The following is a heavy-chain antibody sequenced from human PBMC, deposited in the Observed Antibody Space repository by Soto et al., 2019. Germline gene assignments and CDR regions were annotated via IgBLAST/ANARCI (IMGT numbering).Heavy chain of an antibody. Sequence: EVQLVESGGGLIQPGGSLRLSFAASGFTVSSNYMSWVRQAPGKGLEWVSVIYSGGSTYYADSVKGRFTISRDNSKNTLYLQMNSLRAEDTAVYYCARGSSGWYGYFQHWGQGTLVTVSS. CDR2: IYSGGST. CDR3: ARGSSGWYGYFQH. D-gene: IGHD6-19*01. V-gene: IGHV3-53*01. CDR1: GFTVSSNY. J-gene: IGHJ1*01.